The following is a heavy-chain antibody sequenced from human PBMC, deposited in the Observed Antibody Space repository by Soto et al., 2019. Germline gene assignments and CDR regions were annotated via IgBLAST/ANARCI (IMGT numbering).Heavy chain of an antibody. D-gene: IGHD1-1*01. CDR1: GDTFTGYY. CDR2: ISPHGGGA. J-gene: IGHJ4*02. V-gene: IGHV1-2*02. Sequence: ASLKVSCKASGDTFTGYYVHWVRQAPGQGLEWMGWISPHGGGAKYAQNFQGRVTLTTDTSHNTAYMEMTRLRSDDTAVYFCARGDRGGNHHMSWGQGTLVTVSS. CDR3: ARGDRGGNHHMS.